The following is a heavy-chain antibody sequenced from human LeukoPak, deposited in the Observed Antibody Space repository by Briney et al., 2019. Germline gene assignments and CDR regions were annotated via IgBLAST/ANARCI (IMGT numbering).Heavy chain of an antibody. CDR2: ITDSGSTI. J-gene: IGHJ4*02. V-gene: IGHV3-48*03. CDR3: ASQGSGYDSPIDH. Sequence: PGGSLRLSCAASGFTFSSYEMNWVRQAPGKGLEWVSYITDSGSTIYYADSVKGRFTISRDNARNSLYLQMNSLRAEDTAVYYCASQGSGYDSPIDHWGQGTLVTVSS. D-gene: IGHD5-12*01. CDR1: GFTFSSYE.